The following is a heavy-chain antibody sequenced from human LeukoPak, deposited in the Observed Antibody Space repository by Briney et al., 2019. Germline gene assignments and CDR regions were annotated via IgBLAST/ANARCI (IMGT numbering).Heavy chain of an antibody. Sequence: SETLSLTCTVSGGSISSSSYYWGWIRQPPGKGLEWIGSIYYSGSTYYNPSLKSRVTISVDTSKNQFSLKLSSVTAADTAVYYCARGDRKVGAGMRTPLDPWGQGTLVTVSS. CDR1: GGSISSSSYY. J-gene: IGHJ5*02. V-gene: IGHV4-39*07. CDR2: IYYSGST. CDR3: ARGDRKVGAGMRTPLDP. D-gene: IGHD1-26*01.